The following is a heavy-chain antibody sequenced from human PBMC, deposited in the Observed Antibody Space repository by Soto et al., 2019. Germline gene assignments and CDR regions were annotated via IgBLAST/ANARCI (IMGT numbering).Heavy chain of an antibody. CDR1: GGSFSGYY. CDR3: ARQDYVWGSYRPGYGMDV. D-gene: IGHD3-16*02. V-gene: IGHV4-34*01. Sequence: SETLSLTCAVYGGSFSGYYCSWIRQPPGKGLEWIGEINHSGSTNYNPSLKSRVTISVDTSKNQFSLKLSSVTAADTAVYYCARQDYVWGSYRPGYGMDVWGQGTTVTVSS. J-gene: IGHJ6*02. CDR2: INHSGST.